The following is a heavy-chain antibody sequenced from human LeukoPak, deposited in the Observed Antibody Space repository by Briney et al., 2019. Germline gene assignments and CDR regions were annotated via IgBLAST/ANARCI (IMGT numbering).Heavy chain of an antibody. Sequence: SETLSLTCTISGGSISSSSYYWGWIRQPPGKGPEWIGSLYYSGSTSYNPSLKSRVTISRDTSKNQFSLRLNSVTAGDTAVYYCAREYSSSWLHYHYYMDVWGKGTTVTVSS. CDR3: AREYSSSWLHYHYYMDV. J-gene: IGHJ6*03. CDR2: LYYSGST. D-gene: IGHD6-13*01. V-gene: IGHV4-39*07. CDR1: GGSISSSSYY.